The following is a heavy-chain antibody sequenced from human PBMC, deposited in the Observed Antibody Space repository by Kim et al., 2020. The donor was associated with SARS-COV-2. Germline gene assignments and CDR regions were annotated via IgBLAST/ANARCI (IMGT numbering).Heavy chain of an antibody. J-gene: IGHJ4*02. CDR3: VRSTFDF. V-gene: IGHV3-74*03. CDR1: GFTFSDSW. CDR2: IKGDGSST. Sequence: GGSLRLSCVASGFTFSDSWMHWVRQAPEKGLVWVSRIKGDGSSTTYAGSVKGRFTISRNNAKNTVYLQMNSLRADDTAVYYCVRSTFDFWGQGTLVSVAS.